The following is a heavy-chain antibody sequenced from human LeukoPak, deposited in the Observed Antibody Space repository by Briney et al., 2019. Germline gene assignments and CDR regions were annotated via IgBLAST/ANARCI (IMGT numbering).Heavy chain of an antibody. CDR2: ISGSGGST. V-gene: IGHV3-23*01. D-gene: IGHD2-21*02. CDR1: GFTFSSYA. CDR3: AKALTKNCGGDCSLDY. Sequence: PGGSLRLSCAASGFTFSSYAMSWVRQAPGKGLEWVSAISGSGGSTYYADSVKGRFTISRDNSKNTLYLQMNSLRAEDTAVYYCAKALTKNCGGDCSLDYWGQGTLVTVSS. J-gene: IGHJ4*02.